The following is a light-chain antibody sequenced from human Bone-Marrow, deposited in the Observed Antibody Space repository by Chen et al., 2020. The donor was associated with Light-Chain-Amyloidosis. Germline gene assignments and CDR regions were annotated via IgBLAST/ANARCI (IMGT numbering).Light chain of an antibody. CDR1: SSNIGKNH. CDR2: VSD. J-gene: IGLJ3*02. V-gene: IGLV1-47*01. Sequence: QSILTQPSSASGTAGQRVTMSCSGTSSNIGKNHVYWYQQFPGMAPKLLIYVSDQRSSGVPARFSASKSGISASLAINGLRSEDEADYYCAAWDDSLTGPVFGGGTKLAVL. CDR3: AAWDDSLTGPV.